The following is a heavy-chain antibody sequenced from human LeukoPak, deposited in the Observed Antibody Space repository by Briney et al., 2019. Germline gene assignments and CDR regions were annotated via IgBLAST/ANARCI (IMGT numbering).Heavy chain of an antibody. J-gene: IGHJ4*02. CDR2: IYWNDDK. D-gene: IGHD5-12*01. V-gene: IGHV2-5*01. CDR3: AHAANSGYGYVLDY. Sequence: SGPTLVNPTQTLTLTCTFSGFSLSTSGVGVGWIRQPPGKALEWHALIYWNDDKDYSPSLKSRLTVTKDTSKTQVVLTVTNVDPVDTATYYCAHAANSGYGYVLDYWGQGTLVTVSS. CDR1: GFSLSTSGVG.